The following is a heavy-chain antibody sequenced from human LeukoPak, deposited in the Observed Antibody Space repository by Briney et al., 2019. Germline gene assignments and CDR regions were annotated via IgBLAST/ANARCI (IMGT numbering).Heavy chain of an antibody. D-gene: IGHD3-16*01. CDR1: GYRLTDYY. Sequence: ASAKVSCKASGYRLTDYYIHWVRQAPGQGLDWLGVINPSAGTTAYTPKFQGRVTMTRDTSTSTVYMELSSLGSEDTAVYYCARLRGGDYWGQGTLVTVSS. V-gene: IGHV1-46*01. J-gene: IGHJ4*02. CDR3: ARLRGGDY. CDR2: INPSAGTT.